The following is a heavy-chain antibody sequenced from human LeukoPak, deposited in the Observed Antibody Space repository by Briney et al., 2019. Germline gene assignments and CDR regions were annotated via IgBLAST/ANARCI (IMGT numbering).Heavy chain of an antibody. J-gene: IGHJ4*02. D-gene: IGHD4-17*01. CDR2: ITGDGSST. V-gene: IGHV3-43*02. Sequence: PGGSLRLSCAASGFTFDDFAMHWVRQGPGKGLEWVSLITGDGSSTYYADSVKGRFTISRDNSKNSLYLQMNSLRTEDTALYYCAKGYGDFARALDYWGQGTLVTVSS. CDR3: AKGYGDFARALDY. CDR1: GFTFDDFA.